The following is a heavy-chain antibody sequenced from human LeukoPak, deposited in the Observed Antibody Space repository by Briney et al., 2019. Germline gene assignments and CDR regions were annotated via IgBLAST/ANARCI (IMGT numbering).Heavy chain of an antibody. Sequence: SQTLSLTCAISGDSVSSNSAAWSWVRQSPSRGLEWLGRTYYRSKWYYAYPVSVKSRITILPDTSKNHFSLQLNSVTPEDTAVYYCARDPRTPAFDYWGQGTLVTVSS. CDR3: ARDPRTPAFDY. V-gene: IGHV6-1*01. CDR2: TYYRSKWYY. J-gene: IGHJ4*02. D-gene: IGHD1-14*01. CDR1: GDSVSSNSAA.